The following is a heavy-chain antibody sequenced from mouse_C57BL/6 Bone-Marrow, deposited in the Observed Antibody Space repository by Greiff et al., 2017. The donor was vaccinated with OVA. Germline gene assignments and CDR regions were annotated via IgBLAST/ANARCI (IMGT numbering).Heavy chain of an antibody. CDR1: GYTFTDYE. CDR2: IDPETGGT. Sequence: VQLQQSGAELVRPGASVTLSCKASGYTFTDYEMHWVKQTPVHGLEWIGAIDPETGGTAYNQKFKGKAILTADKSSSTAYMELHSLTSEDSAVYYCTRGDYGSPYFDYWGQGTTLTVSS. CDR3: TRGDYGSPYFDY. J-gene: IGHJ2*01. V-gene: IGHV1-15*01. D-gene: IGHD1-1*01.